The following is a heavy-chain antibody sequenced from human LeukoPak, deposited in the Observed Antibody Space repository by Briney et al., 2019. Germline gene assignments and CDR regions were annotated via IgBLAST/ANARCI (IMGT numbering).Heavy chain of an antibody. Sequence: GASVKVSCKASGYTFTSYGISLVRQAPGQGLEWMGWISAYNGNTNYAQKLQGRVTMTTDTSTSTAYMELRSLRSDDTAVYYCARVHRSWSGDGDYGYYYYGMDVWGQGTTVTVSS. CDR3: ARVHRSWSGDGDYGYYYYGMDV. D-gene: IGHD4-17*01. CDR1: GYTFTSYG. J-gene: IGHJ6*02. CDR2: ISAYNGNT. V-gene: IGHV1-18*01.